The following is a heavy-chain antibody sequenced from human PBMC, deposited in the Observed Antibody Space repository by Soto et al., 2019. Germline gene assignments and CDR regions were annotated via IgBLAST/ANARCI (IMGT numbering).Heavy chain of an antibody. CDR3: GRLDDSGTVIDY. CDR2: IFPDDSDT. V-gene: IGHV5-51*01. J-gene: IGHJ4*02. CDR1: VYDFANYW. Sequence: PGESLKISCEVSVYDFANYWIAWVRQMPGKGLEWMGIIFPDDSDTKYSPSFQGQVTISADRSISTAYLQWSSLKASDSAMYYCGRLDDSGTVIDYWGQGTLVTVSS. D-gene: IGHD1-26*01.